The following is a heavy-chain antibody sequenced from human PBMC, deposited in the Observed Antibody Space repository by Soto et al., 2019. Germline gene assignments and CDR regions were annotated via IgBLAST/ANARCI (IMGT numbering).Heavy chain of an antibody. Sequence: ASVKVSCKASGYTFTSYDINWVRQATGQGLEWMGWMNPNSGNTGYAQKFQGRVTMTRNTSISTAYMELSSLRSEDTAVYYCAREGRCSSTSCYGNYGMDVWGQGTTVTVSS. CDR1: GYTFTSYD. CDR3: AREGRCSSTSCYGNYGMDV. V-gene: IGHV1-8*01. J-gene: IGHJ6*02. CDR2: MNPNSGNT. D-gene: IGHD2-2*01.